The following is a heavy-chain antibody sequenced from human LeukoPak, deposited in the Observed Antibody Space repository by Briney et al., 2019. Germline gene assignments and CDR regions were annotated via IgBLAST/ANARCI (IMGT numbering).Heavy chain of an antibody. J-gene: IGHJ4*02. D-gene: IGHD2-15*01. CDR2: IYTGGNT. Sequence: PGGSLRLSCAASGFTVSGNYMSWVRQAPGRGLEWFSVIYTGGNTYYADSVKGRFTISRDSSKNTLYLQMNSLRGEDTAVYYCARDGRRGPDCNGGGCYFVPGQWGQGTVVTVSS. CDR1: GFTVSGNY. V-gene: IGHV3-66*01. CDR3: ARDGRRGPDCNGGGCYFVPGQ.